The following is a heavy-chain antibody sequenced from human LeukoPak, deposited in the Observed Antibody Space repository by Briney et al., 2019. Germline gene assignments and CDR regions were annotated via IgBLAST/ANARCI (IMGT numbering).Heavy chain of an antibody. CDR1: GFTFSSYS. V-gene: IGHV3-21*01. CDR3: ARDPTWGGGVFDY. D-gene: IGHD7-27*01. J-gene: IGHJ4*02. Sequence: PGGSLRLSCAASGFTFSSYSMNWVRQAPGKGLEWVSSISSSSSYIYYADPVKGRFTISRDNAKNSLYLQMNSLRAEDTAVYYCARDPTWGGGVFDYWGQGTLVTVSS. CDR2: ISSSSSYI.